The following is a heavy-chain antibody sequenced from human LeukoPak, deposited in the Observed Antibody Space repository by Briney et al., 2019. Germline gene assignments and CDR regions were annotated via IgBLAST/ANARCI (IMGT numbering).Heavy chain of an antibody. CDR1: GYTFTSYA. CDR2: INAGNGST. Sequence: ASVKVSCKASGYTFTSYAMHWVRQAPGQRLEWMGWINAGNGSTKYSQKFQGRVTITRDTSASTAYMELSSLRSEDTAVYYCARVRARQQLTGGLDYWGQGTLVTVSS. D-gene: IGHD6-13*01. J-gene: IGHJ4*02. V-gene: IGHV1-3*01. CDR3: ARVRARQQLTGGLDY.